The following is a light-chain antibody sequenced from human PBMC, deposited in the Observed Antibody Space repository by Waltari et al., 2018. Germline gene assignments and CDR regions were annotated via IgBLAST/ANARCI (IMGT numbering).Light chain of an antibody. CDR1: SSDVGRYDF. Sequence: QSALTQPASVSGSPGQSITFSCTGTSSDVGRYDFVSWHQQHPGKAPKLLIYDVSDRPSGVSNRFSGSKSGNTASLTISGLQAEDEADYYCSSYTASGALFVFGTGTKVTVL. CDR3: SSYTASGALFV. J-gene: IGLJ1*01. V-gene: IGLV2-14*01. CDR2: DVS.